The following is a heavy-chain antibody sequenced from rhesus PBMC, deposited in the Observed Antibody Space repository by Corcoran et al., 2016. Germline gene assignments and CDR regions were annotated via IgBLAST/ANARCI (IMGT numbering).Heavy chain of an antibody. V-gene: IGHV3S5*01. J-gene: IGHJ4*01. CDR3: AKRGGRTYYYDSGYYLH. Sequence: EVQLVESGGGLVQPGGSLRLSCAASGFTFSSYGMSWVRQAPGKGLEWVSYIRNGGGSKYYADSVKGRFTISRDNSKNTLSLQMNSLRAEDTAVYYCAKRGGRTYYYDSGYYLHWGQGVLVTVSS. D-gene: IGHD3-28*01. CDR1: GFTFSSYG. CDR2: IRNGGGSK.